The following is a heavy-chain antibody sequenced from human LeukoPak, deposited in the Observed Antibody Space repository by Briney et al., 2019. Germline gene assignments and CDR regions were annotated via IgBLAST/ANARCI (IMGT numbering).Heavy chain of an antibody. Sequence: SVKVSCKASGGTFSSYAITWVRQAPGQGLEWMGRIIPILGIANYAQKFQGRVTMTTDTSTSTAYMELRSLRSDDMALYYCARDGMTATRFFDFWGQGTLVTISS. J-gene: IGHJ4*02. D-gene: IGHD6-6*01. CDR3: ARDGMTATRFFDF. CDR1: GGTFSSYA. CDR2: IIPILGIA. V-gene: IGHV1-69*04.